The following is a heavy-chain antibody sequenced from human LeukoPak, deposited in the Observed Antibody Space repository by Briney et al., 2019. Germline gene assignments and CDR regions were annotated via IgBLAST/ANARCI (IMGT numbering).Heavy chain of an antibody. Sequence: SETLSLTCTVSGGSISSGSYYWSWIRQPAGKGLEWIGRIYTSGSTNYNPSLKSRVTISVDTSKNQFSLKLSSVTAADTAVYYCAREGSDDYAWGSYRYGFYYMDVWGKGTTVTVSS. CDR1: GGSISSGSYY. D-gene: IGHD3-16*02. CDR2: IYTSGST. CDR3: AREGSDDYAWGSYRYGFYYMDV. J-gene: IGHJ6*03. V-gene: IGHV4-61*02.